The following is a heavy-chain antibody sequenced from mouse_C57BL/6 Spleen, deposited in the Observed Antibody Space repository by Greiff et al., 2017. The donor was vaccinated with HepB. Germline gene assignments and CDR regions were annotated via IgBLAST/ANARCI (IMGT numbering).Heavy chain of an antibody. CDR2: IDPENGDT. CDR3: TTLYYYGSSFFDY. CDR1: GFNIKADY. V-gene: IGHV14-4*01. J-gene: IGHJ2*01. Sequence: EVQLQQSGAELVRPGASVKLSCTASGFNIKADYMPWVKQRPEQGLVWIGWIDPENGDTEYASKFQGKAPITANTTSNTAYLQLNCLTSEDTAVDYCTTLYYYGSSFFDYWGQGTTLTVSS. D-gene: IGHD1-1*01.